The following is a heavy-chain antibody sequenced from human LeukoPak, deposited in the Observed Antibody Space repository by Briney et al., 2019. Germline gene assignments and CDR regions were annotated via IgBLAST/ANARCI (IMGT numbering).Heavy chain of an antibody. Sequence: SVKVSCKASGGTFSSYAISWVRQAPGQGLEWMGGIIPIFGTANYAQKFQGRVTITADESTSTAYMELSSLRSEDTAVYYCARDGVGHYGSGSYLDYFDYWGQGTLVTVSS. J-gene: IGHJ4*02. CDR2: IIPIFGTA. CDR1: GGTFSSYA. V-gene: IGHV1-69*01. CDR3: ARDGVGHYGSGSYLDYFDY. D-gene: IGHD3-10*01.